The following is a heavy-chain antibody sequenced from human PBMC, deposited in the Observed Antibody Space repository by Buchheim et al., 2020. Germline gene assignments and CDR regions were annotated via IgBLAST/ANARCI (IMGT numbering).Heavy chain of an antibody. CDR2: IKSDGSRT. D-gene: IGHD6-6*01. CDR3: AKYGSS. Sequence: EVQLVESGGDLIQPGGSLRLSCAASGFTFSSSWMHWVRQVPGKGLVWVSSIKSDGSRTTYAASVKGRFTISRDNGKNTLQLQMSGLRVEDTAVYFCAKYGSSWGQGTL. V-gene: IGHV3-74*03. CDR1: GFTFSSSW. J-gene: IGHJ5*02.